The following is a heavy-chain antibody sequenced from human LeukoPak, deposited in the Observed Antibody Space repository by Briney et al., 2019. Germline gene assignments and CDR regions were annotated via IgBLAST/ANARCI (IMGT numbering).Heavy chain of an antibody. V-gene: IGHV1-2*02. J-gene: IGHJ4*02. CDR3: AREWDSSSWYDY. D-gene: IGHD6-13*01. CDR1: GYTFTGYY. Sequence: ASVKVSCKASGYTFTGYYMHWVRQAPGQGLERMGWINPNSGGTSYAQKFQGRVTLTSDTSISTVYMELSRLRSDDTAVYYCAREWDSSSWYDYWGQGSLVTVSS. CDR2: INPNSGGT.